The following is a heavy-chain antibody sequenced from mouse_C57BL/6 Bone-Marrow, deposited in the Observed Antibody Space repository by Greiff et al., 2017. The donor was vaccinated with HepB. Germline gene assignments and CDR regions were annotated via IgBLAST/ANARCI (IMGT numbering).Heavy chain of an antibody. CDR3: ARGYYYGSSSGYFDY. Sequence: VQGVESGAELARPGASVKLSCKASGYTFTSYGISWVKQRTGQGLEWIGEIYPRSGNTYYNEKFKGKATLTADKSSSTAYMELRSLTSEDSAVYFCARGYYYGSSSGYFDYWGQGTTLTVSS. D-gene: IGHD1-1*01. V-gene: IGHV1-81*01. CDR2: IYPRSGNT. J-gene: IGHJ2*01. CDR1: GYTFTSYG.